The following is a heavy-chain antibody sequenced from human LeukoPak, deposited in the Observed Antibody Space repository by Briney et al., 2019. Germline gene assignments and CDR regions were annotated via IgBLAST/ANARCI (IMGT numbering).Heavy chain of an antibody. CDR1: GGSISSYY. V-gene: IGHV4-59*01. CDR2: IKYTGET. J-gene: IGHJ4*02. D-gene: IGHD4-17*01. Sequence: SETLTLTCTVSGGSISSYYWSWIRQPPGKGLEWIGYIKYTGETNYNPSLKSRVTISVDTSKNQFSLKLSSVTAADTAVYYCARARGDYGDYYFDYWGQGTLFTVSS. CDR3: ARARGDYGDYYFDY.